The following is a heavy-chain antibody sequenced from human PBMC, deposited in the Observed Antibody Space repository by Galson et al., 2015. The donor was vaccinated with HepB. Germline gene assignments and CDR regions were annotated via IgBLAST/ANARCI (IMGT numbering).Heavy chain of an antibody. CDR2: ISSNGGST. D-gene: IGHD4-17*01. CDR1: GFTFSSYA. CDR3: VKSSELTTVSDFDY. V-gene: IGHV3-64D*06. Sequence: SLRLSCAASGFTFSSYAMHWVRQAPGKGLEYVSAISSNGGSTYYADSVKGRFTISRDNSKNTLYLQMSSLRAEDTAAYYCVKSSELTTVSDFDYWGQGTLVTVSS. J-gene: IGHJ4*02.